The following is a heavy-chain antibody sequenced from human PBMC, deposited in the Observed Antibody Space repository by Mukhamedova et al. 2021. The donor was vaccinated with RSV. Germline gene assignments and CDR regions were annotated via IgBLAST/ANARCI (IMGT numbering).Heavy chain of an antibody. J-gene: IGHJ6*03. Sequence: VAVISYDGSNKYYADSVKGRFTISRDNSKNTLYLQMNSLRAEDTAVYYCARQYSSSWYGYYMDVWGKGTTVTVSS. CDR2: ISYDGSNK. D-gene: IGHD6-13*01. V-gene: IGHV3-30-3*01. CDR3: ARQYSSSWYGYYMDV.